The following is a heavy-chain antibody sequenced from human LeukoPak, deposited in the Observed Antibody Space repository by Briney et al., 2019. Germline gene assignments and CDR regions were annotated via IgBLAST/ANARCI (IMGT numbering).Heavy chain of an antibody. CDR1: SYSISSGYY. J-gene: IGHJ4*02. CDR2: IYHSGST. Sequence: SETLSLTCAVSSYSISSGYYWGWIRQPPGKGLEWIGSIYHSGSTYYNPSLKSRVTISVDTSKNQFSLKLSSVTAADTAVYYCARFSSSTCFDYWGQGTLVTVSS. D-gene: IGHD6-6*01. CDR3: ARFSSSTCFDY. V-gene: IGHV4-38-2*01.